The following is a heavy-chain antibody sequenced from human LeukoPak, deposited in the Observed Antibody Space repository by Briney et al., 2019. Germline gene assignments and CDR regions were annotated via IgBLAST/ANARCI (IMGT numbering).Heavy chain of an antibody. CDR1: GGSISSYY. CDR3: ARRDSSGWYSSPDAFDI. Sequence: SETLSLTCTVSGGSISSYYWSWIRQPPGKGLEWIAYIYYSGSTNYNPSLKSRVPISVDTSKNQFSLKLSSVTAADTAVYYCARRDSSGWYSSPDAFDIWGQGTMVTVSS. D-gene: IGHD6-19*01. V-gene: IGHV4-59*01. J-gene: IGHJ3*02. CDR2: IYYSGST.